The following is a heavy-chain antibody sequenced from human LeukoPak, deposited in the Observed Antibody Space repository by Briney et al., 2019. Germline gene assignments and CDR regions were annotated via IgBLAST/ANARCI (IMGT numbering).Heavy chain of an antibody. V-gene: IGHV3-23*01. Sequence: QPGGSLRLSCAASGFTFSSYAMSWVRQAPGKGLEWVSAISGSGGSTYYADSVRGRFTISRDNAKNSLYLQMNSLRAEDTAVYYCARSQYHYDRSGYSGGYHWGQGTLVTVSS. D-gene: IGHD3-22*01. CDR1: GFTFSSYA. J-gene: IGHJ5*02. CDR3: ARSQYHYDRSGYSGGYH. CDR2: ISGSGGST.